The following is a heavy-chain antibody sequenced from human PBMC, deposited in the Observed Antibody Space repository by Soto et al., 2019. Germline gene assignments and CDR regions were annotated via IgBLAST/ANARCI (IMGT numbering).Heavy chain of an antibody. Sequence: QVQLQESGPGLVKPSETLSLTCTVSGVSVSSGRYYCSWIRQPPGKGLEWIGYSYYSGSTNYNPALKSRVPISVDTSKHQFSLKLSSVTAADTAVYYCARKVSDFWSGYPFDYWGQGTLVNVSS. J-gene: IGHJ4*02. D-gene: IGHD3-3*01. CDR1: GVSVSSGRYY. CDR3: ARKVSDFWSGYPFDY. V-gene: IGHV4-61*01. CDR2: SYYSGST.